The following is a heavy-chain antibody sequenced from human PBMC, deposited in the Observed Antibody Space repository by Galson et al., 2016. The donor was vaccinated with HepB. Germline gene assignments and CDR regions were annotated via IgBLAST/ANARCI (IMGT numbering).Heavy chain of an antibody. J-gene: IGHJ4*02. CDR2: IHWNSEII. CDR3: VKENLDYGGNGFDF. Sequence: SLRLSCAASGFNFDEYGIHWVRQAPGKGLEWVSGIHWNSEIIGYVDSVKGRFTISRDNAKNSLYLQMNSLRAEDTAVYFCVKENLDYGGNGFDFWGQGTLVTVSS. V-gene: IGHV3-9*01. CDR1: GFNFDEYG. D-gene: IGHD4-23*01.